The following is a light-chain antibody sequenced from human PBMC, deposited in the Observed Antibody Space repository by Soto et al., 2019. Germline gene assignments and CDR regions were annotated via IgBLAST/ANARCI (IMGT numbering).Light chain of an antibody. CDR2: GAS. V-gene: IGKV1-12*01. CDR1: QDIAGY. CDR3: QQYNNWHH. J-gene: IGKJ5*01. Sequence: DIQVTQSPSSVSASVGDRVTITCRASQDIAGYLAWYQHKPGRTPELLIHGASRLQSGVPARFSGSASGTEFTLTISTLQSEDFAVYYCQQYNNWHHFGQGTRREIK.